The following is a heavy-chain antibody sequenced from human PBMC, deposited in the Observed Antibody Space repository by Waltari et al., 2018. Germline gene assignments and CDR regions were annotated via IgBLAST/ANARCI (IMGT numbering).Heavy chain of an antibody. Sequence: QVQLVQSGAEVKKPGASVKVSCKASGYTFTSYAMHWVRQAPGQRLEWMGGINAGNGNTKYAQKFQGRVTITRETSASTAYMELSSLRSEDTAVYYCARSYYYDSSGYYGDAFDIWGQGTMVTVSS. V-gene: IGHV1-3*01. CDR2: INAGNGNT. CDR1: GYTFTSYA. J-gene: IGHJ3*02. CDR3: ARSYYYDSSGYYGDAFDI. D-gene: IGHD3-22*01.